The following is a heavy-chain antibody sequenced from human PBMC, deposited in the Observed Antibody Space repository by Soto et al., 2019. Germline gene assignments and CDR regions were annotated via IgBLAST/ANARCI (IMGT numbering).Heavy chain of an antibody. CDR1: GSAMTTGGFS. CDR2: VYHRAST. CDR3: TRGYAAPLDLLNFDT. V-gene: IGHV4-30-2*01. Sequence: SEPLSLTCAVSGSAMTTGGFSWTRVRQPNGGGLEWIGHVYHRASTQYNPSLKGRVSISVDTSRSLFSLRLTSLTAADTDVSFCTRGYAAPLDLLNFDTWGHGTTVTVSS. J-gene: IGHJ4*01. D-gene: IGHD2-2*01.